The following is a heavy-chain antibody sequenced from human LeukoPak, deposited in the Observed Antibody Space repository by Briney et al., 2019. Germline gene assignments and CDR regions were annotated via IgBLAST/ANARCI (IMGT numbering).Heavy chain of an antibody. CDR1: GYTFTGYY. J-gene: IGHJ4*02. D-gene: IGHD6-19*01. V-gene: IGHV1-2*02. Sequence: ASVKVSCKASGYTFTGYYMHWVRQAPGQGLEWMGWINPNSGGTNYAQKFQGRVTMTRDTSISTAYMELSRLRSDDTAVYYRAAVAGTEYYFDYWGQGTLVTVSS. CDR2: INPNSGGT. CDR3: AAVAGTEYYFDY.